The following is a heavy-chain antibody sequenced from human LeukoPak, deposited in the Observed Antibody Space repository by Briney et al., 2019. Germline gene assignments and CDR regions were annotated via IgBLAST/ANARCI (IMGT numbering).Heavy chain of an antibody. V-gene: IGHV4-39*07. Sequence: SETLSLTCTVSGGSISSGSYYWSWLRQPAGKGLEWIVTISHTGSTYSNPSLKSRVTISLDTSKNQISLNLSSVTAADTAVYYCARGTYYYGSSGYSYLQSGAFDIWGQGTTVTVSS. CDR2: ISHTGST. CDR1: GGSISSGSYY. J-gene: IGHJ3*02. CDR3: ARGTYYYGSSGYSYLQSGAFDI. D-gene: IGHD3-22*01.